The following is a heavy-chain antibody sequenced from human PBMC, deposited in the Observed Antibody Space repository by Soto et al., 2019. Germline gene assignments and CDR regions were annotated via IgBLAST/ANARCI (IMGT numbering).Heavy chain of an antibody. J-gene: IGHJ6*02. CDR3: ARNSVQALGKTSIVVVVAATGRDYYYGMDV. CDR1: GGTFSSYA. D-gene: IGHD2-15*01. V-gene: IGHV1-69*13. Sequence: SVKVSCKASGGTFSSYAISWVRQAPGQGLEWMGGIIPIFGTANYAQKFQGRVTITADESTSTAYMGLSSLRSEDTAVYYCARNSVQALGKTSIVVVVAATGRDYYYGMDVWGQGTTVTVSS. CDR2: IIPIFGTA.